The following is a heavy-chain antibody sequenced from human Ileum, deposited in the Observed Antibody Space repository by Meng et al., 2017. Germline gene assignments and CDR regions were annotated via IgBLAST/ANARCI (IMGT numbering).Heavy chain of an antibody. D-gene: IGHD1-7*01. CDR3: ASLRYNWNYSADY. J-gene: IGHJ4*02. Sequence: VQLPAAGPGLVNPSGILSLTCAVSGGSISSSNWWSWVLQPPGKGLEWIGEIYHSGSTNYNPSLKSRVTISVDKSKNQFSLKLSSVTAADTAVYYCASLRYNWNYSADYWGQGTLVTVSS. CDR2: IYHSGST. CDR1: GGSISSSNW. V-gene: IGHV4-4*02.